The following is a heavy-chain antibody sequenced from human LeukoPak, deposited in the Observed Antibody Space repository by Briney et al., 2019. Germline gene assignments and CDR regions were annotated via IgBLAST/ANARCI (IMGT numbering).Heavy chain of an antibody. J-gene: IGHJ6*02. CDR1: GFTFDDYA. D-gene: IGHD6-6*01. V-gene: IGHV3-9*01. CDR3: AKGTSIAEEWLYYYYGMDV. Sequence: GRSLRPSCAASGFTFDDYAMHWVRQAPGKGLEWVSGISWNSGSIGYADSVKGRFTISRDNAKNSLYLQMNSLRAEDTALYYCAKGTSIAEEWLYYYYGMDVWGQGTTVTVSS. CDR2: ISWNSGSI.